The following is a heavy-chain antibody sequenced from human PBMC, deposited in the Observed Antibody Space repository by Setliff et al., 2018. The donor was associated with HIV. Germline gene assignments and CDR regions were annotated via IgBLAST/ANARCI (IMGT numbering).Heavy chain of an antibody. J-gene: IGHJ6*03. Sequence: SETLSLTCTVSGGSIRTGAYYWGWIRQPPGKGLGWIGSIYYDGRTFYKPSLKSRLTISVDTSKNQFSLTLNSVTAADTAVYYCARGSRQLTIFGVVFKTNYYFMDVWGKGTAVTVSS. CDR3: ARGSRQLTIFGVVFKTNYYFMDV. D-gene: IGHD3-3*01. V-gene: IGHV4-39*07. CDR2: IYYDGRT. CDR1: GGSIRTGAYY.